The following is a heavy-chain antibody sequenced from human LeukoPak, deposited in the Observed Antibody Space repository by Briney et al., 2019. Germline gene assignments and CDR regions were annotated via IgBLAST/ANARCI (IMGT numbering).Heavy chain of an antibody. J-gene: IGHJ1*01. V-gene: IGHV1-46*01. CDR3: ASVDTAAGTPFGH. CDR1: GYTFTIYY. D-gene: IGHD6-13*01. CDR2: INPSGGST. Sequence: ASVKVSCKASGYTFTIYYMHWVRQAPGQGLEWMGIINPSGGSTSYAQKFQGRVTMTRDTSTSTVYMELSSLRSEDTAVYYCASVDTAAGTPFGHWGQGTLVTVSS.